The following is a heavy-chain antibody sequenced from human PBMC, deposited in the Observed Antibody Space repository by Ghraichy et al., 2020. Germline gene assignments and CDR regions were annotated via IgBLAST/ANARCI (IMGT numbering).Heavy chain of an antibody. V-gene: IGHV3-23*01. D-gene: IGHD2-2*01. CDR1: GFTFSSYV. J-gene: IGHJ4*02. CDR2: ISGSGGST. Sequence: ETLSLTCAASGFTFSSYVITWVRQAPGKGLEWVSAISGSGGSTYYADSVRGRFTISRDNSKNTLYLQMNSLRAEDTAVYYCAKDFGRDCSSTSCNDYWGQGTLVTVSS. CDR3: AKDFGRDCSSTSCNDY.